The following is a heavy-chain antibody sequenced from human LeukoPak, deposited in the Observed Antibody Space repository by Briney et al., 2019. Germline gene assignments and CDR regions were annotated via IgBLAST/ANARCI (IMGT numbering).Heavy chain of an antibody. CDR1: GGSISSGSYY. Sequence: PSETLSLTCTVSGGSISSGSYYWSWIRQPTGKGLEWIGRIYTSGSTNYNPSLKSRVTISVDTSKNQFSLKLSSVTAADTAVYYCARVRSSGPYYYYYYYMDVWGKGTTVTISS. CDR2: IYTSGST. CDR3: ARVRSSGPYYYYYYYMDV. D-gene: IGHD6-19*01. J-gene: IGHJ6*03. V-gene: IGHV4-61*02.